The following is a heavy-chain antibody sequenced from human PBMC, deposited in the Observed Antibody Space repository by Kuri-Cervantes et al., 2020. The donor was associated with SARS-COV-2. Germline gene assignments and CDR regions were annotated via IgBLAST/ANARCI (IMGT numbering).Heavy chain of an antibody. J-gene: IGHJ4*02. CDR2: IYHSGST. CDR1: GYSISSGYY. D-gene: IGHD3-10*01. V-gene: IGHV4-38-2*02. Sequence: GSLRLSCTVSGYSISSGYYWGWIRQPPGKGLEWIGSIYHSGSTYYNPSLKSRVTISVGTSKNQFSLKLSSVTAADTAVYYCARTSYGSALYWGQGTLVTVSS. CDR3: ARTSYGSALY.